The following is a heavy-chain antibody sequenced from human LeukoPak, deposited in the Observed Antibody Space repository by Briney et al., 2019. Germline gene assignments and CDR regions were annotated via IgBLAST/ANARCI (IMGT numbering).Heavy chain of an antibody. CDR2: IYYSGST. J-gene: IGHJ4*02. CDR3: AGTRIYYDILTGYHYFDY. D-gene: IGHD3-9*01. CDR1: GGSISSGGYY. Sequence: SQTLSLTCTVSGGSISSGGYYWSWIRQHPGKGLEWIGYIYYSGSTYYNPSLKSRVTISVDTSKNQFSLKLSSVTAADTAVYYCAGTRIYYDILTGYHYFDYWGQGTLVTVSS. V-gene: IGHV4-31*03.